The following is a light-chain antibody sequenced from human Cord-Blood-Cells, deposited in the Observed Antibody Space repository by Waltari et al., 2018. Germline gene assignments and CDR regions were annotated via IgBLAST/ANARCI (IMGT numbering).Light chain of an antibody. CDR1: QSLLHSNGYNY. V-gene: IGKV2-28*01. CDR2: LGS. Sequence: DIVMTQSPLSLPVTPGEPASISCRSSQSLLHSNGYNYLDWYLQKPGQSPQLLIYLGSNRASGGPDRFSGSGAGTDLTLKISRVEAEDVGVYYCMQALQTPQITFGQGTRLEIK. CDR3: MQALQTPQIT. J-gene: IGKJ5*01.